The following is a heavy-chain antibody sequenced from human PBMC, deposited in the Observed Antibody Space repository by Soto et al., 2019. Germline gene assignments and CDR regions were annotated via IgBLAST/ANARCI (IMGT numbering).Heavy chain of an antibody. CDR2: IYYKGNT. CDR1: GGSISSSNW. Sequence: QVQLQESGPGLVKPSGTLSLTCVVSGGSISSSNWWRWVRQSPGKGLEWIGEIYYKGNTTYNEFLKSRVTISTDPSKNHFSLKLSSVTAADTAVYYCARTYSGYDRSFDYWGQGTLGTVSS. CDR3: ARTYSGYDRSFDY. V-gene: IGHV4-4*02. J-gene: IGHJ4*02. D-gene: IGHD5-12*01.